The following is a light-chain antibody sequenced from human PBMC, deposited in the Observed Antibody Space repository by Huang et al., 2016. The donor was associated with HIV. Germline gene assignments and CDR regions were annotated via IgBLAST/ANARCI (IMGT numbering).Light chain of an antibody. CDR3: QQYSTSPWT. V-gene: IGKV3-20*01. Sequence: EIVLTQSPDTLSLSPGERGALSCRASHNVTNDSLAWYQHKSGQAPRLLIYGSSGRATATPARFSGSGSGTNFSLTIDTVKPEDFVSYYCQQYSTSPWTFGPGTKLEIK. CDR2: GSS. CDR1: HNVTNDS. J-gene: IGKJ1*01.